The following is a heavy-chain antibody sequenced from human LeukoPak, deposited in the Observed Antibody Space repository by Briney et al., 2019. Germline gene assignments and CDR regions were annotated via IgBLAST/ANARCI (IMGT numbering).Heavy chain of an antibody. D-gene: IGHD4-17*01. CDR3: ARAPTVTTAGAFDI. CDR1: GGSISSGGYS. Sequence: SQTLSLTCAASGGSISSGGYSWSWIRQPPGKGLEWIGYIYHSGSTYYNPSLKSRVTISVDRSKNQFSLKLSSVTAADTAVYYCARAPTVTTAGAFDIWGQGTMVTVSS. J-gene: IGHJ3*02. CDR2: IYHSGST. V-gene: IGHV4-30-2*01.